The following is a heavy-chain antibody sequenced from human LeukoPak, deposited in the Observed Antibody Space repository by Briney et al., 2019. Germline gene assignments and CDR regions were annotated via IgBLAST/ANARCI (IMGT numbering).Heavy chain of an antibody. V-gene: IGHV1-18*01. CDR2: ISTYNGNT. J-gene: IGHJ4*02. Sequence: ASVKVSCKASGYTFTSYGITWVRQAPGQGPEWMGWISTYNGNTNYAQNLQGRVSMTTDTSTSTAYMELRSLRSDDTAVYYCARGRGSTSRYWGQGTLVTVSS. D-gene: IGHD5-12*01. CDR1: GYTFTSYG. CDR3: ARGRGSTSRY.